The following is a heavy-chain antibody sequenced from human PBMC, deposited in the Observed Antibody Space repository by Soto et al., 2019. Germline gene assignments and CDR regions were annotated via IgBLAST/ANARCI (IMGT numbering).Heavy chain of an antibody. CDR3: ARSLVVVAATPSSFDY. CDR1: GGSISSGGYY. J-gene: IGHJ4*02. CDR2: IYYSGST. V-gene: IGHV4-31*03. D-gene: IGHD2-15*01. Sequence: QVQLQESGPGLVKPSQTLSLTCTVSGGSISSGGYYWSWIRQHPGKGLEWIGYIYYSGSTYYNPSLTSRVTISVDTSKNQFSLKLSSVTAADTAVYYCARSLVVVAATPSSFDYWGQGTLVTVSS.